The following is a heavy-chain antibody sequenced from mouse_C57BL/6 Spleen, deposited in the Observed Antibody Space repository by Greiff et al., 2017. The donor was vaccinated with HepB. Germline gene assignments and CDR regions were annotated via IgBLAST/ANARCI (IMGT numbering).Heavy chain of an antibody. Sequence: EVQLQHSGAELVKPGASVKISCKASGYTFTDYYMHWVKQSHGQGLEWIGNINPNNGGTNYNQKFKGKATLTVDKSSSTAYMELRSLTSEDSAVYYCAREDYDCAFAYWGQGTPVTVSA. CDR3: AREDYDCAFAY. CDR1: GYTFTDYY. V-gene: IGHV1-26*01. J-gene: IGHJ3*01. CDR2: INPNNGGT. D-gene: IGHD1-1*01.